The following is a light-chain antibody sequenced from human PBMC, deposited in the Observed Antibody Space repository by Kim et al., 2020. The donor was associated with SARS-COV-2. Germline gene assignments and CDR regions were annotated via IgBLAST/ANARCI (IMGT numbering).Light chain of an antibody. Sequence: SYELTQPPSVSVSPGQTARITCSGDALPKKYAYWYQQKPGQAPVLVIYEDNKRPSVIPERFSGSSSGTRATLSISGAQVEDEADYYCYSTDSSGNHRVFGGGTQLTVL. CDR1: ALPKKY. V-gene: IGLV3-10*01. CDR3: YSTDSSGNHRV. CDR2: EDN. J-gene: IGLJ3*02.